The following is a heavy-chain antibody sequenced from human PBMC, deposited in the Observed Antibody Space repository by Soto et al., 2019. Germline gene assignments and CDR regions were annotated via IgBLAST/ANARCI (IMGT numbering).Heavy chain of an antibody. CDR2: IYYSGST. Sequence: QLQLQESGPGLVKPSETLSLTCTVSGGSISSSSYYWGWIRQPPGKGLEWIGSIYYSGSTYYNPSLRSRVTISVDTSTNQFSLKLSSVTAADTAVYYCARHWAYCSGGSCYSPSDVWGQGTLVTVSS. CDR3: ARHWAYCSGGSCYSPSDV. CDR1: GGSISSSSYY. J-gene: IGHJ4*02. D-gene: IGHD2-15*01. V-gene: IGHV4-39*01.